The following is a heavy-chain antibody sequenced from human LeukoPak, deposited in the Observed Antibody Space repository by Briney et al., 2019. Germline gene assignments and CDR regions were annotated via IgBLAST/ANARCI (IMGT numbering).Heavy chain of an antibody. V-gene: IGHV3-11*05. D-gene: IGHD2-15*01. CDR1: GFTFSDYY. CDR2: VSSSSSYT. J-gene: IGHJ5*02. CDR3: AKDRGSGPYCSGGSCNLPWFWFDP. Sequence: PGGSLRLSCAASGFTFSDYYMSWIRQAPGKGLEWVSYVSSSSSYTNYADSVKGRFTISRDNAKNSVYLQMNSLRAEDTAVYYCAKDRGSGPYCSGGSCNLPWFWFDPWGQGTLVTVSS.